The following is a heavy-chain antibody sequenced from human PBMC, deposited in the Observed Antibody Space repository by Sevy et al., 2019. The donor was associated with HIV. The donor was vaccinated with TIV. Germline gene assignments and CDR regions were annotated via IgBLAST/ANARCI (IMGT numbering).Heavy chain of an antibody. CDR2: ISTGTDHI. V-gene: IGHV3-21*05. J-gene: IGHJ4*02. CDR1: GYTFPAFS. Sequence: GGSLRLSCTASGYTFPAFSFNWVRQAPGKGLEWLSFISTGTDHIYYADSAKGRFTISRDDAKNSVYLEMKSLRDQDTALYYCVRRGVDAYNVYFDLWGQGTLVTVSS. CDR3: VRRGVDAYNVYFDL. D-gene: IGHD3-10*01.